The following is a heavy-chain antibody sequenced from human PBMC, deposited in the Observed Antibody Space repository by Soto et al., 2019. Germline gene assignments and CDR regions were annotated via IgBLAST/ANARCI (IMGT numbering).Heavy chain of an antibody. J-gene: IGHJ5*02. CDR2: INHSGST. CDR3: ARTPHIVVVVAARLYNWFDP. Sequence: XETLSLTCAVYGWSFSGYYWSWIRQPPGKGLEWIGEINHSGSTNYNPSLKSRVTISVDTSKNQFSLKLSSVTAADTAVYYCARTPHIVVVVAARLYNWFDPWGQGTLVTVSS. CDR1: GWSFSGYY. D-gene: IGHD2-15*01. V-gene: IGHV4-34*01.